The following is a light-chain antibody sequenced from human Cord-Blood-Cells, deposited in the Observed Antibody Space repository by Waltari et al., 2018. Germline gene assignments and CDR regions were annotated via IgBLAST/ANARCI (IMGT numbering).Light chain of an antibody. CDR3: QVWDSSSDHYV. Sequence: SYVLTQPPSVSVAPGKTARIPCGGNNIGSKSVHWYQQKPGQAPVLVIYYDNDRPSGIPERFSGSNSGNTATLTISRVEAGDEADYYCQVWDSSSDHYVFGTGTKVTVL. J-gene: IGLJ1*01. CDR2: YDN. CDR1: NIGSKS. V-gene: IGLV3-21*04.